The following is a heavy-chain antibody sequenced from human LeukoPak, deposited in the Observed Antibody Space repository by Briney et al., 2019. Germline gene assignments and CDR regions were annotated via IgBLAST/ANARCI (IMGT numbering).Heavy chain of an antibody. Sequence: GGSLRLSCAASGFTFSSYEMNWVRQAPGKGLEWVSYINSGGITIYYADSVKGRFTISRDDAKNSLYLQMNSLRAEDTAVYYCAKEYSGSFSPFPSYFDYWGQGTLVTVSS. CDR2: INSGGITI. V-gene: IGHV3-48*03. CDR1: GFTFSSYE. D-gene: IGHD1-26*01. CDR3: AKEYSGSFSPFPSYFDY. J-gene: IGHJ4*02.